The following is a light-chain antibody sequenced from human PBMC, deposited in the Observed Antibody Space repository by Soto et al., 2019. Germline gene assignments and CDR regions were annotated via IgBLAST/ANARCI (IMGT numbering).Light chain of an antibody. CDR2: DAS. CDR1: QTVNNR. CDR3: QQSNGYSRT. V-gene: IGKV1-5*01. J-gene: IGKJ1*01. Sequence: LTQSPAPLSSSPGERATLSCRASQTVNNRLAWYQHKPGQAPRLLIYDASSLESGVPSRFSGSGSGTEFTLTISSLQPDDFATYYCQQSNGYSRTFGQGTKVDIK.